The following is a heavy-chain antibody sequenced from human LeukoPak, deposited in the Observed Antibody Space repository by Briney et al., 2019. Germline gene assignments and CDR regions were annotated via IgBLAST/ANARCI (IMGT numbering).Heavy chain of an antibody. J-gene: IGHJ4*02. CDR1: GSTFSDHY. V-gene: IGHV3-7*01. D-gene: IGHD4-17*01. Sequence: PGGSLRLSCAASGSTFSDHYMDWVRQAPGKGLEWVANIKQDGSEKYYVDSVKGRFTISRDNAKNSLYLQMNSLRAEDTAVYYCARDYGVGYFDYWGQGTLVTVSS. CDR3: ARDYGVGYFDY. CDR2: IKQDGSEK.